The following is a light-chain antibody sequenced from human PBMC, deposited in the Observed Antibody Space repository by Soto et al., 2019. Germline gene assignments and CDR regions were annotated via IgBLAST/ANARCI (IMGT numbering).Light chain of an antibody. CDR2: GAS. J-gene: IGKJ4*01. CDR3: QQYNDWPLT. Sequence: EIVMTQSPVTLSVSPGEKATLSCRASQSVSSNLAWYQKKPGQAPRLLIDGASIRATGIPARFSGSGSGTEFTLTISSLQSEDIAVYYCQQYNDWPLTFGGGTKV. CDR1: QSVSSN. V-gene: IGKV3-15*01.